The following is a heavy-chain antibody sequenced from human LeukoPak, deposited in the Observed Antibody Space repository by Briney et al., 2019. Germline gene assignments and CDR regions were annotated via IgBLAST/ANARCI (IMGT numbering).Heavy chain of an antibody. CDR2: ISYDGSNK. CDR3: ARAPGDYGDSLPFDY. CDR1: GFSFSNYG. V-gene: IGHV3-30*19. J-gene: IGHJ4*02. Sequence: GGSLRLSCATSGFSFSNYGMHWVRQAPGKGLEWVAVISYDGSNKYYADSVKGRFTISRDNSKNTLYLQMNSLRAEDTAVYYCARAPGDYGDSLPFDYWGQGTLVTVSS. D-gene: IGHD4-17*01.